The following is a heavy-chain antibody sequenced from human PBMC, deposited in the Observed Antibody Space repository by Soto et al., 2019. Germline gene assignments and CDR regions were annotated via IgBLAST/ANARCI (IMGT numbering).Heavy chain of an antibody. V-gene: IGHV3-30*18. CDR3: AKEGSVVATTPDFDY. CDR2: ISYDGSYK. Sequence: QVQLVESGGGVVQPGRSLRLSCAASGFTFSSYGMHWVRQAPGKGLEWVAVISYDGSYKYYADSMKGRVPISRDNSKNTLYVKMNSLRAEDTAVYYCAKEGSVVATTPDFDYWGQGTLVTVSS. CDR1: GFTFSSYG. J-gene: IGHJ4*02. D-gene: IGHD5-12*01.